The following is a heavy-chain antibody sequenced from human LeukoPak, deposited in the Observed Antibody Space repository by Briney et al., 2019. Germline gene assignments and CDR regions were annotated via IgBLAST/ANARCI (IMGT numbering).Heavy chain of an antibody. J-gene: IGHJ4*02. V-gene: IGHV1-18*01. CDR2: ISAYNGNT. Sequence: ASVNVSCKASGYTFTSYGISWVRQAPGQGREGMGWISAYNGNTNYAQKLQGRVTITTDTSTSTAYMELRSVRSDDTAVYYCARREQWLVGDDYWGQGTLVTVSS. CDR3: ARREQWLVGDDY. D-gene: IGHD6-19*01. CDR1: GYTFTSYG.